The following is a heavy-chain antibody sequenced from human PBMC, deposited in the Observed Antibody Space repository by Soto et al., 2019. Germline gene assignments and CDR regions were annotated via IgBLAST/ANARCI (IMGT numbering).Heavy chain of an antibody. CDR3: ARDGYSTSSDWTWFDP. CDR1: GFTFSVYT. CDR2: ITSSGTTI. V-gene: IGHV3-48*02. Sequence: EAQLVESGGGLVQPGGSLRLSCAASGFTFSVYTMHWVRQSPGKGLEWISSITSSGTTISYADSVKGRFTISRDNAKRSLFLQMDTLRDEDTAVYYCARDGYSTSSDWTWFDPWGQGTLFTVSS. J-gene: IGHJ5*02. D-gene: IGHD6-6*01.